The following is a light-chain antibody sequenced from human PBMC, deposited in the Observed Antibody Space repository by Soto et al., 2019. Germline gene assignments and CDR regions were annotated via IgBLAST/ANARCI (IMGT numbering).Light chain of an antibody. V-gene: IGKV1-12*02. Sequence: DIQMTQSPSSVSASVGDRVTFTCRASQHISSWLAWYQQKPGKAPKLLIAAASILQSGVPSRFXXXXXXXXXXXTXSSLQPEDFATYFCQQANTFPFTFGPGTRLEIK. J-gene: IGKJ3*01. CDR1: QHISSW. CDR3: QQANTFPFT. CDR2: AAS.